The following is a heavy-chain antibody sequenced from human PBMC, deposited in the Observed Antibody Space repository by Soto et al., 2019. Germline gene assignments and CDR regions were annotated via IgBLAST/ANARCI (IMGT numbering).Heavy chain of an antibody. CDR2: IFSNDEK. CDR1: GFSLSNARMG. CDR3: ARTPSLPNWFDP. J-gene: IGHJ5*02. Sequence: SVPTLVNPTVTLTLICTVSGFSLSNARMGVSWIRQPPGKALEWLAHIFSNDEKSYSTSLKSRLTISKDTSKSQVVLTMTNMDPVDTATYYCARTPSLPNWFDPWGQGTLVTVSS. V-gene: IGHV2-26*01.